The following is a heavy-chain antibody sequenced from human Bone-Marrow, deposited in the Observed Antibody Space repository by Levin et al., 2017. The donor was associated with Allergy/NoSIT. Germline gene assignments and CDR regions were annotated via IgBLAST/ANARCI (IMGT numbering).Heavy chain of an antibody. CDR3: ARVPYSSPPEFDY. CDR1: GFTFSDYY. D-gene: IGHD6-13*01. CDR2: ISSSGSTI. Sequence: GGSLRLSCAASGFTFSDYYMSWIRQAPGKGLEWVSYISSSGSTIYYADSVKGRFTISRDNAKNSLYLQMNSLRAEDTAVYYCARVPYSSPPEFDYWGQGTLVTVSS. V-gene: IGHV3-11*01. J-gene: IGHJ4*02.